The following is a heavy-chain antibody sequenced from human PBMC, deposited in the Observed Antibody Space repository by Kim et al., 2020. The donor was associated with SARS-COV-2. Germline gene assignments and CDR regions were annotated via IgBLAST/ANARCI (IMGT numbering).Heavy chain of an antibody. CDR2: IRSKAYGGTT. J-gene: IGHJ4*02. V-gene: IGHV3-49*03. D-gene: IGHD3-10*01. CDR3: TRAGVLLWFGHVDRFDY. CDR1: GFTFGDYA. Sequence: GGSLRLSCTASGFTFGDYAMSWFRQAPGKGLEWVGFIRSKAYGGTTEYAASVKGRFTISRDDSKSIAYLQMNSLKTEDTAVYYCTRAGVLLWFGHVDRFDYWGQGTLVTVSS.